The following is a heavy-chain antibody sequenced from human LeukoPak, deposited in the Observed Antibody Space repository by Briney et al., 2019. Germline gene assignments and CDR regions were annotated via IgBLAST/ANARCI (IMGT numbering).Heavy chain of an antibody. D-gene: IGHD3-22*01. CDR3: ARVGERYYYDSSGYPTGYFDY. CDR1: GGSISSYY. V-gene: IGHV4-59*01. J-gene: IGHJ4*02. Sequence: SETLSLTSTVSGGSISSYYWSWIRQPPGKGLEWIGYIYYSGSTNYNPSLKSRVTISVDTSKNQFSLKLSSVTAADTAVYYCARVGERYYYDSSGYPTGYFDYWGQGTLVTVSS. CDR2: IYYSGST.